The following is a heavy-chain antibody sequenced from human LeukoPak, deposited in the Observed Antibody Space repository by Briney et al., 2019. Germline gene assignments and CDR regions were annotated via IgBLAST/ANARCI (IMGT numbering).Heavy chain of an antibody. J-gene: IGHJ4*02. Sequence: PGGSLRLSCAASGFTFRSYGMHWVRQAPGKGLEWVAFIRYDGSNKFYADSVKGRFTISRDNSKNTLYLQMNSLRAEDTAVYYCAKDEGGLLRRLDYWGQGTLVTVSS. CDR3: AKDEGGLLRRLDY. D-gene: IGHD4-17*01. V-gene: IGHV3-30*02. CDR2: IRYDGSNK. CDR1: GFTFRSYG.